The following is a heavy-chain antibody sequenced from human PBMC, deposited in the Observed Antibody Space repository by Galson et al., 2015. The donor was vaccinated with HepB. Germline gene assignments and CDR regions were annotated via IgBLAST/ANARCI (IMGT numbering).Heavy chain of an antibody. Sequence: SVKVSCKASGYTFTSYGISWVRQAPGQGLEWMGWISAYNGNTNYAQKLQGRVTMTTDTSTSTAYMELRSLRSDDTAVYYCARGRSEWLVSGNWFDPWGQGTLVTVSS. V-gene: IGHV1-18*01. J-gene: IGHJ5*02. D-gene: IGHD6-19*01. CDR3: ARGRSEWLVSGNWFDP. CDR2: ISAYNGNT. CDR1: GYTFTSYG.